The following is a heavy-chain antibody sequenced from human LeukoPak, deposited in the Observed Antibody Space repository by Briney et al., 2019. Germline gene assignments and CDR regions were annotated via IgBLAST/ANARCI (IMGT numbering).Heavy chain of an antibody. CDR1: GGSISSGGYY. D-gene: IGHD3-22*01. J-gene: IGHJ4*02. CDR2: IYYSGST. Sequence: SETLSLTCTVSGGSISSGGYYWSWIRQHPGKGLEWIGYIYYSGSTYYNPSLKSRVTISVDTSKNQFSLKLSSVTAAGTAVYYCARVIYDSSGYYPRGYYFDYWGQGTLVTVSS. CDR3: ARVIYDSSGYYPRGYYFDY. V-gene: IGHV4-31*03.